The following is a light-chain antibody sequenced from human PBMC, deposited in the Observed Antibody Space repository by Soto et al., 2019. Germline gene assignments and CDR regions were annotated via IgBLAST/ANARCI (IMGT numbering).Light chain of an antibody. CDR3: QQYNNWWT. CDR1: QSVSSN. CDR2: GAS. Sequence: EIVMTQSPATLSVSPGERATLSCRASQSVSSNLAWYQQKPGQAPRLLIYGASTRATGIPARFSGSGSGTEFTLTISSLQSEDFGVYYCQQYNNWWTFGQGTKVEI. V-gene: IGKV3-15*01. J-gene: IGKJ1*01.